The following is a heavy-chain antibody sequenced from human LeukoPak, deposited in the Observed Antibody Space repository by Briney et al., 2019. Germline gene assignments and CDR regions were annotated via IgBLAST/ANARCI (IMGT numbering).Heavy chain of an antibody. CDR2: IYHNGTP. CDR1: VGSISSGNW. Sequence: SETLSLTCAVSVGSISSGNWWSWVRQSPGKGLEWIGEIYHNGTPNYSPSLKSRVTISADTFKNHFSLKLTSVTAADTAVYYCATAPILRGEGGEHYKYGMDVWGQGTTVIVSS. D-gene: IGHD2-2*02. CDR3: ATAPILRGEGGEHYKYGMDV. J-gene: IGHJ6*02. V-gene: IGHV4-4*02.